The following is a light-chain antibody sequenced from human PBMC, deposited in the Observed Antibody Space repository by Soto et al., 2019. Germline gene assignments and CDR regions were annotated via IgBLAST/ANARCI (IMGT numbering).Light chain of an antibody. CDR2: AAS. J-gene: IGKJ4*01. V-gene: IGKV1-9*01. Sequence: DIQLTQSPSFLSASVGDRVTITCRASQGISSYLAWYQQKPGKALKLLIYAASTLQSGVPSRFSGSGSGTEFTLTISSLQPEDFATYYCQQLNSYPALTFGGGTKVEIK. CDR3: QQLNSYPALT. CDR1: QGISSY.